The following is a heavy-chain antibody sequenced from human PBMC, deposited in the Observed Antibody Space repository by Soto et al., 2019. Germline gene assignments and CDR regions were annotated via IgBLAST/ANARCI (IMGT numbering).Heavy chain of an antibody. CDR2: TIPIFGTA. CDR3: ARRGNYYDSCGQDAFDI. Sequence: QVQLVQSGAEVKKPGSSVKVSCKASGGPFSSYAISWVRQAPGQGLEWMGGTIPIFGTANNAQKFQGRVTITADKYTSTAYMALSSLRSEDTAVYYCARRGNYYDSCGQDAFDILCQETMVTVSS. D-gene: IGHD3-22*01. V-gene: IGHV1-69*06. CDR1: GGPFSSYA. J-gene: IGHJ3*02.